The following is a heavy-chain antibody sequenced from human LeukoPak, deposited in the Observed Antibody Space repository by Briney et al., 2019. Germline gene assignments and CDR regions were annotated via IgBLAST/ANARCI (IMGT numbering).Heavy chain of an antibody. CDR1: GFTVSSNY. Sequence: GGSLRLSCAASGFTVSSNYMSWVRQGPGKGLEWVSIIYAGGSAYSADSLKGRFTISRDNSENTLYLQMNSLRVDDTAVYYCAKEGEGHITMKALLTRDLDYWGQGTLVTVSS. J-gene: IGHJ4*02. V-gene: IGHV3-53*01. CDR3: AKEGEGHITMKALLTRDLDY. D-gene: IGHD3-22*01. CDR2: IYAGGSA.